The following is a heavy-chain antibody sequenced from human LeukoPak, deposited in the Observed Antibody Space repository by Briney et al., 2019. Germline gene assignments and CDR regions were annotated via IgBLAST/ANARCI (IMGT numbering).Heavy chain of an antibody. D-gene: IGHD2-2*01. CDR3: ARANFPYCSSTTCLFDY. Sequence: ASVKVSCKAPGYTFTDYYMHWVRQAPGQGFEWMGWINPNDGDTNYAQKFQGRVTMTRDTSISTAHMEVSRLRSDDTAVYYCARANFPYCSSTTCLFDYWGQGTLVTVSS. CDR1: GYTFTDYY. CDR2: INPNDGDT. V-gene: IGHV1-2*02. J-gene: IGHJ4*02.